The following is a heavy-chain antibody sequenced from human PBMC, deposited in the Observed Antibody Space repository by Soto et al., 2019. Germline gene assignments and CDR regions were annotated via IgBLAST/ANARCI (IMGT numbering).Heavy chain of an antibody. V-gene: IGHV1-69*02. D-gene: IGHD3-10*01. CDR2: IIPILGIA. CDR1: GGTFSSYT. CDR3: ARLWLGELNDVFDI. J-gene: IGHJ3*02. Sequence: GASVKVSCKASGGTFSSYTISWVRQAPGQGLEWMGRIIPILGIANYAQKFQGRVTITADKSTSTAYMELSSLRSEDTAVFYCARLWLGELNDVFDIWGQGTMVTVSS.